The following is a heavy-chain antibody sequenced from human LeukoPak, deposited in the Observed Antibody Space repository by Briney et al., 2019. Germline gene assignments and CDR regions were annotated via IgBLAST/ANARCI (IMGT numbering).Heavy chain of an antibody. D-gene: IGHD3-3*01. J-gene: IGHJ5*02. V-gene: IGHV4-59*11. CDR1: GGSISSHY. Sequence: SETLSLTCTVSGGSISSHYWSWIRQPPGKGLEWIGYIYYSGSTNYNPSLKSRVTISVDTSKNQFSLKLSSVTAADTAVYYCAREMGRESYYDFWSGYYTGNWFDPWGQGTLVTVSS. CDR3: AREMGRESYYDFWSGYYTGNWFDP. CDR2: IYYSGST.